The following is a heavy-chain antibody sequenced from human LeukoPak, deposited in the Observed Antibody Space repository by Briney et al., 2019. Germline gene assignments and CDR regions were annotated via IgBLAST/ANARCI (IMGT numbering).Heavy chain of an antibody. CDR3: ARLNSGWGIPDY. CDR2: VGATGDT. CDR1: GFIFSDYD. J-gene: IGHJ4*02. D-gene: IGHD6-25*01. V-gene: IGHV3-13*01. Sequence: GGSLRLSCSASGFIFSDYDMYWVRQVAGEGLEWVSGVGATGDTSYPDSVKGRFTISRDNAKNSLYLQMNSLRVGDTAIYYCARLNSGWGIPDYWGQGILVAVSS.